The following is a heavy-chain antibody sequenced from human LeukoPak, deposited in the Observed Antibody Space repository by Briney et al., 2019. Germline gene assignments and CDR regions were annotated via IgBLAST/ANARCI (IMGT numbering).Heavy chain of an antibody. CDR1: GFTVSSNY. J-gene: IGHJ4*02. D-gene: IGHD6-13*01. V-gene: IGHV3-53*01. CDR2: IYSGGST. CDR3: ARERGRYSSSWYDY. Sequence: GGSLRLSCAASGFTVSSNYMSWVRQAPGKGLEWVSVIYSGGSTYYADSVKGRFTISRDNSKNTLYLQMNSLRAEDTAVYYCARERGRYSSSWYDYWGQGTLVTVSS.